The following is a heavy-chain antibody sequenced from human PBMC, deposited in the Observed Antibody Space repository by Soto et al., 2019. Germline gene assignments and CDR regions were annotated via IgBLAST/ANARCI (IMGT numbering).Heavy chain of an antibody. CDR3: ARTHGSCGQETLDT. D-gene: IGHD6-19*01. Sequence: EVQLVESGGGLVQPGGSLRLSCAASGFTFSSYSMNWVRQAPGKGLEWVSDISSSSSTIYYADSVKGRFTISRDNAKNPLYLQMNSLRAEDTAVYYCARTHGSCGQETLDTWGQGTMVTVSS. CDR2: ISSSSSTI. J-gene: IGHJ5*02. CDR1: GFTFSSYS. V-gene: IGHV3-48*01.